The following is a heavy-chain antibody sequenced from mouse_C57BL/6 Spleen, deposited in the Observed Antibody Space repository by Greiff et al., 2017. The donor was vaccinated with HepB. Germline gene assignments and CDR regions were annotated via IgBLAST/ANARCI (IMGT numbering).Heavy chain of an antibody. Sequence: VQLQQPGAELVKPGASVKLSCKASGYTFTSYWMHWVKQRPGQGLEWIGMIHPNSGSTNYNEKFKSKATLTVDKSSSTAYMQLSSLTSEDSAVYYCARGSFLLLRWDAMDYWGQGTSVTVSS. D-gene: IGHD1-1*01. J-gene: IGHJ4*01. CDR3: ARGSFLLLRWDAMDY. V-gene: IGHV1-64*01. CDR1: GYTFTSYW. CDR2: IHPNSGST.